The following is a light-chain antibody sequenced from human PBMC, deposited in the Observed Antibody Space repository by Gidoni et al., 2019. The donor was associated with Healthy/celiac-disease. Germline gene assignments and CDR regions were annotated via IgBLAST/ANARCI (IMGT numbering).Light chain of an antibody. CDR1: QGISSY. CDR2: AAS. CDR3: QQYYSYPRT. J-gene: IGKJ2*01. Sequence: AIRMTQSPSSFSASTGDRVTITCRASQGISSYLAWYQKKPGKAPKLLIYAASTLQSGVPSRFSGSGSGKDFTLTISCLQSEDFATYYYQQYYSYPRTFGQGTKLEIK. V-gene: IGKV1-8*01.